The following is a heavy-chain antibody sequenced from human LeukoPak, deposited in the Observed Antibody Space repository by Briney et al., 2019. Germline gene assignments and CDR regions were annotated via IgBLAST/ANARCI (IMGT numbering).Heavy chain of an antibody. CDR2: IYYSGST. Sequence: KPSETLSLTCTVSGASISSYYWSWIRQPPGKGLEWIGYIYYSGSTNYNPSLKSRATISVDTSKNQFSLKLSSVTAADTAVYYCTSVTGLNWFDPWGQGTLVTVSS. D-gene: IGHD2/OR15-2a*01. V-gene: IGHV4-59*01. J-gene: IGHJ5*02. CDR3: TSVTGLNWFDP. CDR1: GASISSYY.